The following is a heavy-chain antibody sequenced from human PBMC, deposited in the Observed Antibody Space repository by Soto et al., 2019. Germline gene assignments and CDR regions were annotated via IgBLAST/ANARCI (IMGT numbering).Heavy chain of an antibody. CDR2: IHYSGST. Sequence: PSETLSLTCTVSGGSISSFYWSWIRQPPGKGLEWIGYIHYSGSTNYNPSLRSRVTISVDTSKSQFSLKLSSVTAADTAVYYCARSQTTVTSYDYWGQGTLVTVSS. CDR1: GGSISSFY. V-gene: IGHV4-59*01. CDR3: ARSQTTVTSYDY. J-gene: IGHJ4*02. D-gene: IGHD4-17*01.